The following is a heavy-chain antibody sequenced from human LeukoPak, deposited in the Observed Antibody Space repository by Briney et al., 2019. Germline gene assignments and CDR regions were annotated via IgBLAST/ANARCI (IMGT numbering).Heavy chain of an antibody. CDR2: ISSSSSTI. V-gene: IGHV3-48*01. J-gene: IGHJ4*02. CDR3: ARDRSTVTTSHSDY. D-gene: IGHD4-17*01. Sequence: PGGSLRLSCAASGFTFSSYSMNWVRQAPGKGLEWVSYISSSSSTIYYADSVKGRFTISRDNAKNSLYLQMNSLRAEDTAVYYCARDRSTVTTSHSDYWGQGTLVTVSS. CDR1: GFTFSSYS.